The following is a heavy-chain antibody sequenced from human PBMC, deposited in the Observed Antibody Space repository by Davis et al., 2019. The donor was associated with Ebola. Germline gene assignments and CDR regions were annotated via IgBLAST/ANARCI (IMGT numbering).Heavy chain of an antibody. V-gene: IGHV3-21*01. CDR3: AKDDYGDGAPLDY. CDR2: ISSRSTYI. CDR1: GFTFSSYS. Sequence: PGGSLRLSCAVSGFTFSSYSMNWVRQAPGKGLEWVSSISSRSTYIYYADSVKGRFTISRDNSKNTLYLQMNSLRAEDTAVYYCAKDDYGDGAPLDYWGQGTLVTVSS. D-gene: IGHD4-17*01. J-gene: IGHJ4*02.